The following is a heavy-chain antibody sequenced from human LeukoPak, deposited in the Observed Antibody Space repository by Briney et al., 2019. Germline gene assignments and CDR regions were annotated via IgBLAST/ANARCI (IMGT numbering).Heavy chain of an antibody. CDR2: IKHDGSEK. CDR3: ARAPREWLLGYHFEY. D-gene: IGHD3-3*01. J-gene: IGHJ4*02. CDR1: GFTFSSYW. V-gene: IGHV3-7*01. Sequence: GGPLRLSSAASGFTFSSYWMSWVRQAPGKGLEWVANIKHDGSEKYYVDSVKGRFAISRDNGKNSLYLQMNSLRVEDMAVYYCARAPREWLLGYHFEYWGQGTLVTVSS.